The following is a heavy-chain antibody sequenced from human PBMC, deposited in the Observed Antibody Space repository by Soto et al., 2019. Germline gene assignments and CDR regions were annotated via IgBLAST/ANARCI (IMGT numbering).Heavy chain of an antibody. D-gene: IGHD2-15*01. Sequence: SVKVCCKASGGTFSSYTISWVRQAPGQGLEWMGRIIPILGIANYAQKFQGRVTITADKSTSTAYMELSSLRSEDTAVYYCARDPVSSYCSGGSCYSGIGWFDPWGQGTLVTVSS. CDR1: GGTFSSYT. CDR3: ARDPVSSYCSGGSCYSGIGWFDP. V-gene: IGHV1-69*04. CDR2: IIPILGIA. J-gene: IGHJ5*02.